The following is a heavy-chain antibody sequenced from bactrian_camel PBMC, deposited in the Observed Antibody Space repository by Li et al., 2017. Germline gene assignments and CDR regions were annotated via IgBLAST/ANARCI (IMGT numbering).Heavy chain of an antibody. CDR2: IVSDGVTNVT. CDR1: GYTYSSYC. D-gene: IGHD4*01. V-gene: IGHV3S6*01. J-gene: IGHJ4*01. Sequence: HVQLVESGGGSVQAGGSLRLSCAASGYTYSSYCMGWYRQVPGIECELVSSIVSDGVTNVTYYEDSVKGRFTISQDNTKVTLYLNMNSLKSEDTALYYCTTYSDYDSSEPSVWGQGTQVTVS. CDR3: TTYSDYDSSEPSV.